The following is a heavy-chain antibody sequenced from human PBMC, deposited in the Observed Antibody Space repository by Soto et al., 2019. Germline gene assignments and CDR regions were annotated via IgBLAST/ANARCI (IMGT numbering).Heavy chain of an antibody. CDR1: GFTFSSYA. V-gene: IGHV3-30-3*01. CDR3: ARDSSRAFDI. Sequence: SLRLSCAASGFTFSSYAMHWVRQAPGKGLEWVAVISYDGSNKYYADSVKGRFTISRDNSKNTLYLQMNSLRAEDTAVYYCARDSSRAFDIWGQGTMVTVSS. J-gene: IGHJ3*02. D-gene: IGHD6-13*01. CDR2: ISYDGSNK.